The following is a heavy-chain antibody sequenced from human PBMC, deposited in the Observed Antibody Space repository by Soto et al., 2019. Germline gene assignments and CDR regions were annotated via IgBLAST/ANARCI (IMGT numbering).Heavy chain of an antibody. V-gene: IGHV3-33*01. D-gene: IGHD6-6*01. CDR3: ARDSSSYYFDY. CDR1: GFTFSSYG. Sequence: GGSLRLSCAASGFTFSSYGMHWVRQAPGKGLEWVAVIWYDGSNKYNASSVKGRFTISRDNSKNALYLQMNSLSAEDTAVYNCARDSSSYYFDYWGQGTLVTVSS. CDR2: IWYDGSNK. J-gene: IGHJ4*02.